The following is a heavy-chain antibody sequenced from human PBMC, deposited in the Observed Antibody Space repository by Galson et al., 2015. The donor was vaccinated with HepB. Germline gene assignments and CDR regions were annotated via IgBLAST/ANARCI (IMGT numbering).Heavy chain of an antibody. CDR1: GFTFNDHA. CDR3: AKDRGNGYKNFQH. J-gene: IGHJ1*01. V-gene: IGHV3-23*01. CDR2: VSVSSTET. D-gene: IGHD4-23*01. Sequence: SLRLSCAASGFTFNDHALTWVRQAPGKGLEWVSAVSVSSTETHYADSVKGRFTISRDNFKNTVYLQMISLRVEDTAVYYCAKDRGNGYKNFQHWGQGTLVTVSS.